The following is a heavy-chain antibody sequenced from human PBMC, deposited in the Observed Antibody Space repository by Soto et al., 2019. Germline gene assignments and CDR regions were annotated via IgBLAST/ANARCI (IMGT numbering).Heavy chain of an antibody. J-gene: IGHJ5*02. D-gene: IGHD3-9*01. V-gene: IGHV3-30*03. CDR3: ARDARQRLANWFDP. CDR2: ISYHGRNK. Sequence: GGSLRLSCAASGFVFGDYGIHWVRQAPGKGPEWVALISYHGRNKYYTDSVKGRFTISRDNSKSMLYLEMNLLRPDDTAVYFCARDARQRLANWFDPWGQGTLVTVS. CDR1: GFVFGDYG.